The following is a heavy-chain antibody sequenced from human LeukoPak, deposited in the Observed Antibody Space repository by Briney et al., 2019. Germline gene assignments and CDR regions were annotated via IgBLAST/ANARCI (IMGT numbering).Heavy chain of an antibody. CDR3: ATDGGPGLADVGSSWYSTFGY. CDR2: FDPEEGET. Sequence: ASVKVSCKVSGYSLKELSMHWVRQAPGKGLEWMGGFDPEEGETFYARQFQGRLTMTEDTSTDTAYMELSSLRSEDTAVYYCATDGGPGLADVGSSWYSTFGYWGQGTLVTVSS. V-gene: IGHV1-24*01. J-gene: IGHJ4*02. D-gene: IGHD6-13*01. CDR1: GYSLKELS.